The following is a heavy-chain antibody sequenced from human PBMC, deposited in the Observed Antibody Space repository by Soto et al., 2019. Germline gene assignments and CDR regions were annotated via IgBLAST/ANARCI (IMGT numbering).Heavy chain of an antibody. J-gene: IGHJ6*01. D-gene: IGHD3-9*01. CDR2: IIGSGGSA. CDR3: ARHILITILGYYYGMDV. Sequence: EVRLLESGGGLVQPGGPLRLSCAASGFTFSSYAMSWVRQAPGTGLEWVSIIIGSGGSATYADSVKGRFTISRDSSKNTLYLQMTSLRADDTAVYYCARHILITILGYYYGMDVWGQGTTVTVSS. V-gene: IGHV3-23*01. CDR1: GFTFSSYA.